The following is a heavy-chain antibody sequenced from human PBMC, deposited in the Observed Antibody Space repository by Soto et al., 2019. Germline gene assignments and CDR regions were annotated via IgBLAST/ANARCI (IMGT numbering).Heavy chain of an antibody. CDR1: GFSFSSYA. D-gene: IGHD6-19*01. CDR3: ARDMYSSDYFVKWFEP. J-gene: IGHJ5*02. CDR2: ISHDGINK. Sequence: QVRLVESGGGVVQPGRSLRLSCTASGFSFSSYAMYWFRQPPGKGLEWVAVISHDGINKHYADSVKGRVTVSRDNSNHSLYWQLNSLRGVDTAMYYCARDMYSSDYFVKWFEPWGQGTLVTVSS. V-gene: IGHV3-30-3*01.